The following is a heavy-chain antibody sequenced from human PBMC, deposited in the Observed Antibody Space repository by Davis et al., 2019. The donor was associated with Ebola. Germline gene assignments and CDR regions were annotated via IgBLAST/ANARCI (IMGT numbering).Heavy chain of an antibody. D-gene: IGHD3-9*01. CDR1: GFTFSSYS. J-gene: IGHJ3*01. Sequence: GESLKISCAASGFTFSSYSMNWVRQAPGKGLRLVSYISSSSSTIYYADSVKGRFTISRDNAKNTLHLQMNSLRTEDTAIYYCVRLTGNDAFDLWGQGTMVTVSS. CDR3: VRLTGNDAFDL. V-gene: IGHV3-48*04. CDR2: ISSSSSTI.